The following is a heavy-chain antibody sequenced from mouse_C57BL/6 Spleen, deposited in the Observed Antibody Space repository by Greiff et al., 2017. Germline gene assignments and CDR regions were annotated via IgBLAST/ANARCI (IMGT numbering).Heavy chain of an antibody. J-gene: IGHJ4*01. CDR2: ISSGSSTI. CDR3: ASGSSYPYAMDY. CDR1: GFTFSDYG. Sequence: EVQGVESGGGLVKPGGSLKLSCAASGFTFSDYGMHWVRQAPEKGLEWVAYISSGSSTIYYAATVKGRFTISRDNAKNTLFLQMTSLRSEDTAMYYCASGSSYPYAMDYWGQGTSVTVSS. D-gene: IGHD1-1*01. V-gene: IGHV5-17*01.